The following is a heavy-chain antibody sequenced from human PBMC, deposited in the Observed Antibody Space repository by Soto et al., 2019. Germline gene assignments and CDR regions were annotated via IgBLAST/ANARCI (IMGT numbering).Heavy chain of an antibody. J-gene: IGHJ5*02. CDR3: ARSVDP. Sequence: PSLTCTVSGASISSGGYYWGWIRQHPGKGLEWIGFIYYIGTSYYNPSLESRITLSVDTSKNHFSLNLTSVTAADTAVYYCARSVDPWGQGTLVTVSS. CDR1: GASISSGGYY. V-gene: IGHV4-31*03. CDR2: IYYIGTS.